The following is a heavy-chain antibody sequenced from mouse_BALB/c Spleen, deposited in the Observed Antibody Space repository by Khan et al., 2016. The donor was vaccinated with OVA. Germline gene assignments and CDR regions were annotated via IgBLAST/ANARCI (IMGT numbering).Heavy chain of an antibody. D-gene: IGHD3-3*01. J-gene: IGHJ2*01. V-gene: IGHV1-76*01. CDR3: AREEAVYYFDY. Sequence: QVQLKQSGAELVRPGASVKLSCKTSGYIFTSYWIHWVRQRPGQGLEWIARIYPGTDNTYYNEKLKDKATLTADKSSSTAYMQLSSLTSEDSAVYFCAREEAVYYFDYWGQGTTLTVSS. CDR1: GYIFTSYW. CDR2: IYPGTDNT.